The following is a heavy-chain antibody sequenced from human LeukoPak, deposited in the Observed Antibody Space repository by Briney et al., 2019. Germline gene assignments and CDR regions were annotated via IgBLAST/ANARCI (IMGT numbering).Heavy chain of an antibody. J-gene: IGHJ4*02. Sequence: SETLSLTCTVSGGSISSSSYYWGWIRQPPGKGLEWIGSIYYSGSTYYNPSLKSRVTISVDTSKNQFSLKLSSVTAADTAVYYCARGDYCDSSGYYDYWGQGTLVTVSS. CDR2: IYYSGST. D-gene: IGHD3-22*01. CDR3: ARGDYCDSSGYYDY. V-gene: IGHV4-39*07. CDR1: GGSISSSSYY.